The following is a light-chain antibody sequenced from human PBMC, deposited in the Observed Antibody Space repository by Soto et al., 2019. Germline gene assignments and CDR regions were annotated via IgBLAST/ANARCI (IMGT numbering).Light chain of an antibody. CDR1: QDIGTD. J-gene: IGKJ2*01. CDR3: LQDYGYPQT. CDR2: AAS. Sequence: AIPMTQSPSSLSASVGDRVTITCRASQDIGTDLGWYQQKPGKAPNLLISAASGLQTGVPSRFSGSGSGTDFTLTISSLQPEDFATYYCLQDYGYPQTFGQGTNLEIK. V-gene: IGKV1-6*01.